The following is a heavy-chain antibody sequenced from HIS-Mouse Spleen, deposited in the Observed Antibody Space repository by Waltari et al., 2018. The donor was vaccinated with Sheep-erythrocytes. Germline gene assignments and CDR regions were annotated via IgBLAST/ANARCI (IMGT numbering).Heavy chain of an antibody. CDR1: GGSFSGYY. V-gene: IGHV4-34*01. D-gene: IGHD1-7*01. CDR2: IKHSGST. CDR3: ARGCITGTTGAFDI. J-gene: IGHJ3*02. Sequence: QVQLQQRGAGLLKPSETLSRTSAVYGGSFSGYYRSWIRRPPGKGLQWMGEIKHSGSTTDTPCLKSRVTISVDTARNQFSLKLSSGTAADTAVYYCARGCITGTTGAFDIWGQGTMVTVSS.